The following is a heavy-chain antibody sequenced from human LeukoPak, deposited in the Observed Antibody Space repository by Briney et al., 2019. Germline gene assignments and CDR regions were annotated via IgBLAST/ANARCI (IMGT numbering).Heavy chain of an antibody. Sequence: SVKVSCKASGGTFSSYAISWVRQAPGQGLEWMGGIIPIFGTANYAQKFQGRVMITADKSTSTAYMELSSLRSEDTAVYYCARAPYYYGSGSYYNVGAFDYWGQGTLVTVSS. CDR2: IIPIFGTA. V-gene: IGHV1-69*06. D-gene: IGHD3-10*01. J-gene: IGHJ4*02. CDR3: ARAPYYYGSGSYYNVGAFDY. CDR1: GGTFSSYA.